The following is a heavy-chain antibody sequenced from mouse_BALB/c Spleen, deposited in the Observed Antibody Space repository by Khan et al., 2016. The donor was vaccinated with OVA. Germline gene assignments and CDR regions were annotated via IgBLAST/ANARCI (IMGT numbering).Heavy chain of an antibody. CDR2: IPYSGST. CDR3: ARTARIKY. V-gene: IGHV3-1*02. J-gene: IGHJ2*01. CDR1: GYSITSGYG. D-gene: IGHD1-2*01. Sequence: EVQLVESGPGLVKPSQSLSLTCTVTGYSITSGYGWNWIRQFPGNKLECMGYIPYSGSTNYNQSLKSRISITRDTSKNQFFLQLNSVTTEDTATYYCARTARIKYWGQGTTLTVSS.